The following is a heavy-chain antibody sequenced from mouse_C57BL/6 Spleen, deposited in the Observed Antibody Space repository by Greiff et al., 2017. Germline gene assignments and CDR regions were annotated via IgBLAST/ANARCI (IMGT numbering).Heavy chain of an antibody. CDR3: ARQDDGYYGGFAY. CDR2: ISNGGGST. D-gene: IGHD2-3*01. V-gene: IGHV5-12*01. Sequence: EVQLQESGGGLVQPGGSLKLSCAASGFTFSDYYMYWVRQTPEKRLEWVAYISNGGGSTYYPDTVKGRFTISRDNAKNTLYLQMSRLKSEDTAMYYCARQDDGYYGGFAYWGQGTLVTVSA. CDR1: GFTFSDYY. J-gene: IGHJ3*01.